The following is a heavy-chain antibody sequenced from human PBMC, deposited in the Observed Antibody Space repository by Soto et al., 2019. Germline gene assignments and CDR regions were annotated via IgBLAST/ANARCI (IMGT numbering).Heavy chain of an antibody. Sequence: RLSCAASGFTFSSYGMHWVRQAPGKGLEWVAVISYDGSNKYYADSVKGRFTISRDNSKNTLYLQMNSLRAEDTAVYYCAKDIGSSIFDYCGQRTLVTVSS. D-gene: IGHD1-26*01. V-gene: IGHV3-30*18. CDR3: AKDIGSSIFDY. CDR1: GFTFSSYG. CDR2: ISYDGSNK. J-gene: IGHJ4*02.